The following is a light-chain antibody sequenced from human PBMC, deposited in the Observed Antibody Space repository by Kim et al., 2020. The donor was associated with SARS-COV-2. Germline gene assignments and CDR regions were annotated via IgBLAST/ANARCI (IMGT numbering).Light chain of an antibody. V-gene: IGKV3-20*01. CDR1: QSVSSSY. CDR2: GAS. CDR3: QQYGSSPRYT. Sequence: EIVLTQSPGTLSLSPGERATLSCRASQSVSSSYSAWYQQKPGQAPRLLIYGASSRATGIPDRFSGSGSGTDFTLTISRLEPEDFAVYYCQQYGSSPRYTFGQGTKLEI. J-gene: IGKJ2*01.